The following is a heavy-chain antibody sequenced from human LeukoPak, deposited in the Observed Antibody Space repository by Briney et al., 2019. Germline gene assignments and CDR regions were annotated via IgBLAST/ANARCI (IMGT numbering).Heavy chain of an antibody. D-gene: IGHD5-18*01. J-gene: IGHJ4*02. CDR3: VSPRGFSYGYFDY. V-gene: IGHV4-39*01. CDR1: GGSISSSSAY. Sequence: SETLSLTCTVSGGSISSSSAYWGWIRQPPGKGLEWIGSIYYSKNTYYNPSLKSRVTISADTSKNQFSLMLGSVSATDTAVYYCVSPRGFSYGYFDYWGQGTLVTVSS. CDR2: IYYSKNT.